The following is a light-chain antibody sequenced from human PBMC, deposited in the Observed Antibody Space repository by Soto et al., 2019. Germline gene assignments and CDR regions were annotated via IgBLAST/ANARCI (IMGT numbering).Light chain of an antibody. CDR1: QNVLYSSNNKNY. V-gene: IGKV4-1*01. CDR2: WAS. Sequence: DIVMTQSPDSLAVSLGERATINCKSSQNVLYSSNNKNYLSWYQQKPGQPPKLLIYWASTRESGVPDRFSGSGSGTDFTLTINSLQADDVAVYYCQQYHLTPYTFGQGTKLEIK. CDR3: QQYHLTPYT. J-gene: IGKJ2*01.